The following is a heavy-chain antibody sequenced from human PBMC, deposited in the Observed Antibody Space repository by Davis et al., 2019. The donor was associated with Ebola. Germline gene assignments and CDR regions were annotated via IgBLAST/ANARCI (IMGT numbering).Heavy chain of an antibody. CDR2: ISGSGGST. J-gene: IGHJ6*02. Sequence: PGGSLRLSCAASGFALSSHAMSWVRQAPGKGLEWVSAISGSGGSTYYADSVKGRFTISRDNSKNTLYLQMNSLRAEDTAVYYCAKRIAVAGTHGMDVWGQGTTVTVSS. D-gene: IGHD6-19*01. V-gene: IGHV3-23*01. CDR3: AKRIAVAGTHGMDV. CDR1: GFALSSHA.